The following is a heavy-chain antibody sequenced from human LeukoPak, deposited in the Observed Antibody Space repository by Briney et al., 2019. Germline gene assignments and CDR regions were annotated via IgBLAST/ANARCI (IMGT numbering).Heavy chain of an antibody. Sequence: PSETLSLTCGVYGGSFSDYYWSWIRQPPGKGLEWIGEINHSGSTNYNPSLKSRVTISIDTSKNQFSLKLSSVTAADTAVYYCARQGYHDYVWGSYEIDIWGQGTMVTVSS. CDR2: INHSGST. CDR3: ARQGYHDYVWGSYEIDI. D-gene: IGHD3-16*01. CDR1: GGSFSDYY. J-gene: IGHJ3*02. V-gene: IGHV4-34*01.